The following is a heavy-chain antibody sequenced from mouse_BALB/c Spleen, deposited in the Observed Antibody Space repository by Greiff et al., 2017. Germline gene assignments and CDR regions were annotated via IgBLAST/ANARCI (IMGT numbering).Heavy chain of an antibody. CDR2: IDTSDSYT. Sequence: VQLQQSGAELVMPGASVKMSCKASGYTFTDYWMHWVKQRPGQGLEWIGAIDTSDSYTSYNQKFKGKATLTVDESSSTAYMQLSSLTSEDSAVYYCARYYSFDYWGQGTTLTVSS. CDR3: ARYYSFDY. J-gene: IGHJ2*01. CDR1: GYTFTDYW. V-gene: IGHV1-69*01. D-gene: IGHD1-1*02.